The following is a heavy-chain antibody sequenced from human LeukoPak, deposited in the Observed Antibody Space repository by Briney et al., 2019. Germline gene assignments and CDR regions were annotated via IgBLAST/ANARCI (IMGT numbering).Heavy chain of an antibody. CDR1: GFTFSDYY. V-gene: IGHV3-11*04. CDR2: ISSSGSTI. Sequence: GGSLRLSCAASGFTFSDYYMSWIRQAPGKGLEWVSYISSSGSTIYYADSVKGRFTISRDNAKNSLYLQMNSLRAEDTAVYYCAKVCLTTVTTSAFDYWGQGTLVTVSS. D-gene: IGHD4-17*01. J-gene: IGHJ4*02. CDR3: AKVCLTTVTTSAFDY.